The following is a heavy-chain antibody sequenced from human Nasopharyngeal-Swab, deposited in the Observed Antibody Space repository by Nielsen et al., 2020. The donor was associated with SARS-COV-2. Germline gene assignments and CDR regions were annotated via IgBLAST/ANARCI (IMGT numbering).Heavy chain of an antibody. J-gene: IGHJ3*02. CDR3: ASLGSMVQDAFDI. D-gene: IGHD4/OR15-4a*01. V-gene: IGHV1-69*13. CDR1: GYTFTGYY. CDR2: IIPIFGTA. Sequence: SVTVSCKASGYTFTGYYMHWVRQAPGQGLEWMGGIIPIFGTANYAQNFQGRVTITADESTSTAYMELSSLRSEDTAVYYCASLGSMVQDAFDIWGQGTMVTVSS.